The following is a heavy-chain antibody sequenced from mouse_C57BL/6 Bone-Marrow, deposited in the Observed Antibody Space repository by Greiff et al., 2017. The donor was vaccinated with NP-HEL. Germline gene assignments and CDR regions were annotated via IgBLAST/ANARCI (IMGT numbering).Heavy chain of an antibody. CDR2: ISSGGSYT. D-gene: IGHD2-4*01. Sequence: EVMLVESGGDLVKPGGSLKLSCAASGFTFSSYGMSWVRQTPDKRLEWVATISSGGSYTYYPDSVKGRFTISRDNAKNTLYLQMSSLKSEDTAMYYCARRGMITTRFDYWGQGTTLTVSS. CDR1: GFTFSSYG. V-gene: IGHV5-6*02. CDR3: ARRGMITTRFDY. J-gene: IGHJ2*01.